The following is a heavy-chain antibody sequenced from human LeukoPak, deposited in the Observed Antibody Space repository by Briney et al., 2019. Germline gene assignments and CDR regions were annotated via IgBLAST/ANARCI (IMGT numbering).Heavy chain of an antibody. V-gene: IGHV4-39*01. Sequence: SETLSLTCTVSGGSISSSSYYWGWIRQPPGKGLEWIGSIYYSGSTYYNPSLKSRVTISVDTSKNQFSLKLSSVTAADTAVYYCARRRYYDGSGYLGWGQGTLLSVSS. CDR1: GGSISSSSYY. D-gene: IGHD3-22*01. CDR3: ARRRYYDGSGYLG. J-gene: IGHJ1*01. CDR2: IYYSGST.